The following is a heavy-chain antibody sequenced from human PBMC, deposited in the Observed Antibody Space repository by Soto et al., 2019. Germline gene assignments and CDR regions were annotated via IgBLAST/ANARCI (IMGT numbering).Heavy chain of an antibody. CDR1: GGSISSSSYY. V-gene: IGHV4-39*01. D-gene: IGHD2-15*01. CDR3: ARHGLGYCSGGSCYFFDYYYYYGMDV. CDR2: IYYSGST. J-gene: IGHJ6*02. Sequence: SETLSLTCTVSGGSISSSSYYWGWIRQPPGKGLEWIGSIYYSGSTYYNPSLKSRVTISVDTSKNQFSLKLSSVTAADTAVYYCARHGLGYCSGGSCYFFDYYYYYGMDVWGQGTTVTVSS.